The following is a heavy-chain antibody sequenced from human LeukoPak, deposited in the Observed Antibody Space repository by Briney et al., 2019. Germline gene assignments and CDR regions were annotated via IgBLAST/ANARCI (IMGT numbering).Heavy chain of an antibody. CDR1: GFTFSNAW. V-gene: IGHV3-15*01. Sequence: GGSLRLSCAASGFTFSNAWMSWVRQAPGKGLEWVGRIKSKTDGGTTDYAAPVKGRFTISRDDSKNTLYLQMNSLKTEDTAVYYCTTASSSSWSEDAFDIWGQGTMVTVSS. CDR3: TTASSSSWSEDAFDI. CDR2: IKSKTDGGTT. J-gene: IGHJ3*02. D-gene: IGHD6-13*01.